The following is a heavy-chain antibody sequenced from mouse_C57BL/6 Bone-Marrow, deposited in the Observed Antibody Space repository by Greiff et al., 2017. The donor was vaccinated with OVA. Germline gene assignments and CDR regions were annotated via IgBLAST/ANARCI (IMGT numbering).Heavy chain of an antibody. CDR1: GYTFTSYW. Sequence: QVQLQQPGAELVKPGASVKLSCKASGYTFTSYWMHWVKQRPGQGLEWIGMIHPNSGSTNYNEKFKSKATLTVDKSSSTAYMQLSSLTSEDSAVYYCARGGGSSYPYAMDYWGQGTSVTVSS. V-gene: IGHV1-64*01. CDR2: IHPNSGST. CDR3: ARGGGSSYPYAMDY. D-gene: IGHD1-1*01. J-gene: IGHJ4*01.